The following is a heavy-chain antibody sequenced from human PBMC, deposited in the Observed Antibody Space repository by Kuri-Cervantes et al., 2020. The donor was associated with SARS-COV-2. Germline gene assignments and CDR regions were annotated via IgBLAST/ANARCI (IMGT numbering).Heavy chain of an antibody. CDR2: IGPSGTTK. CDR3: AKIPSITMIVVVKSDAFDI. J-gene: IGHJ3*02. Sequence: GGSLRLSCTASGFIFSDYYMTWIRQAPGKGLEWVSNIGPSGTTKYYADSVKGRFTISRDNSKNTLYLQMNSLRAEDTAVYYCAKIPSITMIVVVKSDAFDIWGQGTMVTVSS. D-gene: IGHD3-22*01. V-gene: IGHV3-11*01. CDR1: GFIFSDYY.